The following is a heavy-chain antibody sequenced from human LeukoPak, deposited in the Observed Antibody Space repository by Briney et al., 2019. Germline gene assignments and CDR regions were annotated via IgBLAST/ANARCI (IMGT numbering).Heavy chain of an antibody. Sequence: GGSLRLSCAASGFTFSSYGMHWVRQAPGKGLEWVAVIWYDGSNKYYADSVKGRFTISRDNSKNTLYLQMNSLRAEETAVYYCARGPPRGYFDWYNWFDPWGQGTLVTVSS. CDR2: IWYDGSNK. CDR3: ARGPPRGYFDWYNWFDP. V-gene: IGHV3-33*01. D-gene: IGHD3-9*01. CDR1: GFTFSSYG. J-gene: IGHJ5*02.